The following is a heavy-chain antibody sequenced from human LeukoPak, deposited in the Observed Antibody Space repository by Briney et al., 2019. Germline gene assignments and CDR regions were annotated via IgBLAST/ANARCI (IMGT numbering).Heavy chain of an antibody. CDR3: AKDMRLAVAGSPGY. V-gene: IGHV3-9*01. Sequence: PGGSLRLSCAASGFTFDDYAMHWVRQAPGKGLEWVSGISWSGGSIGYADSVKGRFTISRDNAENSLYLQMNSLRAEDTAFYYCAKDMRLAVAGSPGYWGQGTLVTVSS. CDR1: GFTFDDYA. D-gene: IGHD6-19*01. CDR2: ISWSGGSI. J-gene: IGHJ4*02.